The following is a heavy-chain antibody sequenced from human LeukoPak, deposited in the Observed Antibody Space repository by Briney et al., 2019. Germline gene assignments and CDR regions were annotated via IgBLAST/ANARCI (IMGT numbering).Heavy chain of an antibody. J-gene: IGHJ3*02. Sequence: PGGSLRLSCAASGFTLDEYAIHWVRQAPGKGLEWVSLISGDGGRTFYRDSVKGRFTISRDNSKNSLYLQMNSLRTGDTALYYCAKDLTSVYDAFNIWGQGTMVTVSS. D-gene: IGHD3-16*01. V-gene: IGHV3-43*02. CDR1: GFTLDEYA. CDR2: ISGDGGRT. CDR3: AKDLTSVYDAFNI.